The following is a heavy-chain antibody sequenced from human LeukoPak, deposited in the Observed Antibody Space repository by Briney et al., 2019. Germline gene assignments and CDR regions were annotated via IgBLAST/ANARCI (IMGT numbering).Heavy chain of an antibody. D-gene: IGHD3-22*01. CDR1: GFTFSSYS. CDR3: ARDLNLYDSSGYYPR. Sequence: GGSLRLSCAASGFTFSSYSMNWVRQAPGKGLKWVSYISSSSGTIYYADSVKGRFTISRDNAENSLYLQMNSLRDEDTAVYYCARDLNLYDSSGYYPRWGQGTLVTVSS. V-gene: IGHV3-48*02. J-gene: IGHJ4*02. CDR2: ISSSSGTI.